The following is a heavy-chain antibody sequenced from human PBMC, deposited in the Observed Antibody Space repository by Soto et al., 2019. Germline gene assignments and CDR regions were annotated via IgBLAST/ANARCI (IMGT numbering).Heavy chain of an antibody. J-gene: IGHJ6*02. V-gene: IGHV1-69*06. D-gene: IGHD1-7*01. CDR2: IIPIFGTA. Sequence: QVQLVQSGAEVKKPGSSVKVSCKASGGTFSSYAISWVRQAPGQGLEWMGGIIPIFGTANYAQKFQGRVTITADKSTSKVYMEMSSLRSEDTAVYYCARDGLELAGGMDVWGQGTTVTVSS. CDR1: GGTFSSYA. CDR3: ARDGLELAGGMDV.